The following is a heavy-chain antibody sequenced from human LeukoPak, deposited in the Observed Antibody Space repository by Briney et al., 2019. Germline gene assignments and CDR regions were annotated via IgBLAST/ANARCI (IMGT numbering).Heavy chain of an antibody. CDR3: ARGPFSSSWSEFDY. J-gene: IGHJ4*02. CDR1: GFTFSDYS. V-gene: IGHV3-21*06. CDR2: ISGDSRYI. D-gene: IGHD6-13*01. Sequence: GGSLTLSCAASGFTFSDYSLNWVHQAPGKGLEWVSCISGDSRYIYYADSLKGRSTISRDNAQNSLYLHMNNLRAEDTAVYYCARGPFSSSWSEFDYWGQGTLVTVSS.